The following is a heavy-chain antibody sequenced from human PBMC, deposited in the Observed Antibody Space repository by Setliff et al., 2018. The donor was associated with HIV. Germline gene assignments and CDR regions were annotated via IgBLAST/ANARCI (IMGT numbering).Heavy chain of an antibody. CDR3: AKDDGSYWGNHFDS. CDR1: GFTFRNYG. D-gene: IGHD1-26*01. CDR2: IWFDERSK. J-gene: IGHJ4*02. Sequence: GESLKISCGASGFTFRNYGMHWVRQAPGKGLEWVAVIWFDERSKYYADSVKGRFTISRDNSKNTLYLQMNNLRVEDTAVYYCAKDDGSYWGNHFDSWGQGTLVTAPQ. V-gene: IGHV3-33*03.